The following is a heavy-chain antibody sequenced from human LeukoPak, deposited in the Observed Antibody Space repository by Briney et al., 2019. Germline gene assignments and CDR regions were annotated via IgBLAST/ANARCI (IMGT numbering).Heavy chain of an antibody. CDR2: IKGDGSET. Sequence: GGSLRLSCAASGFTFSDYWMHWVRQVPGEGLVWVSRIKGDGSETNYADSVKGRFTISRDNAKNTLFLQMNSLRVENTAVYYCVRGQIGVSVIVHWGQGTLVTVSS. CDR3: VRGQIGVSVIVH. J-gene: IGHJ5*02. D-gene: IGHD3-22*01. CDR1: GFTFSDYW. V-gene: IGHV3-74*01.